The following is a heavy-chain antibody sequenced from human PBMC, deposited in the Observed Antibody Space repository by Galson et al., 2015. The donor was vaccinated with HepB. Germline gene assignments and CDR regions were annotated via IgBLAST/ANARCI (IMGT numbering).Heavy chain of an antibody. D-gene: IGHD5-12*01. V-gene: IGHV3-66*02. J-gene: IGHJ4*02. CDR2: IYSGGST. Sequence: SLRLSCAASGFTVSSNYMSWVRQAPGKGLEWVSVIYSGGSTYCADSVKGRFTISRDNSKNTLYLQMNSLRAEDTAVYYCARERGYSGYDGSSLDYWGQGTLVTVSS. CDR1: GFTVSSNY. CDR3: ARERGYSGYDGSSLDY.